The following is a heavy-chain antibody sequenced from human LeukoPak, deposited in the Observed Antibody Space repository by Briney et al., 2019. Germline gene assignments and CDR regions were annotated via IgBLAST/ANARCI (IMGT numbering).Heavy chain of an antibody. Sequence: SETLSLTCTVSGYSISSGYYWGWIRQPPGKGLEWIGSIYHSGSTYYNPSLKSRVTISVDTSKNQFSLKLSSVTAADTAVYYCARDLRYSGSSGFDYWGQGTLVTVSS. J-gene: IGHJ4*02. D-gene: IGHD1-26*01. V-gene: IGHV4-38-2*02. CDR1: GYSISSGYY. CDR2: IYHSGST. CDR3: ARDLRYSGSSGFDY.